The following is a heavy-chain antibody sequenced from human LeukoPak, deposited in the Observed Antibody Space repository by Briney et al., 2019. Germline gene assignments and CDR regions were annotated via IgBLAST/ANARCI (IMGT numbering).Heavy chain of an antibody. CDR1: GYTFTSYD. V-gene: IGHV1-8*01. J-gene: IGHJ4*02. CDR3: ARDLYDFWSGYYRGGFDY. CDR2: MNPNSGNT. D-gene: IGHD3-3*01. Sequence: GASVTVSFKASGYTFTSYDINWVRQDTGQGLEWMGWMNPNSGNTGYAQKFQGRVTMTRNTSISTAYMELSSLRSEDTAVYYCARDLYDFWSGYYRGGFDYWGQGTLVTVSS.